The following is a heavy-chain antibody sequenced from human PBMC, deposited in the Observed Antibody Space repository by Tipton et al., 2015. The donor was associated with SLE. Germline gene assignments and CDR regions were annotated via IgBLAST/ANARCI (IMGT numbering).Heavy chain of an antibody. V-gene: IGHV3-48*03. Sequence: SLRLSCAASRFTFSNSDMNWVRQAPGRGLECVSYISTSGSTIYYADSVKGRFTISRDNAKSSLYLQMNSLRAEDTAIYYCARGVSGTSGYWGQGTLVTVSS. D-gene: IGHD1-7*01. CDR3: ARGVSGTSGY. CDR1: RFTFSNSD. J-gene: IGHJ4*02. CDR2: ISTSGSTI.